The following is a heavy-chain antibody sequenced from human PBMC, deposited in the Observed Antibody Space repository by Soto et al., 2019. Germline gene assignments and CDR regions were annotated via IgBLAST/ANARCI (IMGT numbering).Heavy chain of an antibody. D-gene: IGHD6-13*01. V-gene: IGHV1-8*01. Sequence: ASVKVSCKASGYTFTSYDINWVRQATGQGLEWMGWMNPNIGNTGYEQKFQGRVTMTRNTSISTAYMELSSLRFEDTAVYYCARLIAAAGKVDYWGQGTLVTVSS. CDR3: ARLIAAAGKVDY. CDR1: GYTFTSYD. CDR2: MNPNIGNT. J-gene: IGHJ4*02.